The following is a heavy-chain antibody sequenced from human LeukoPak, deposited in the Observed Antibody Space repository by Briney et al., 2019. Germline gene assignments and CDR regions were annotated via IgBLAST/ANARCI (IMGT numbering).Heavy chain of an antibody. Sequence: PGGSLRLSCAASGFTFSDYYMSWVRQAPGKGLEWVGRIKSKTDGGTTDYAAPVKGRFTISRDDSKNTLYLQMNSLKTEDTAVYYCTTDPYVTPPDYWGQGTLVTVSS. J-gene: IGHJ4*02. V-gene: IGHV3-15*01. D-gene: IGHD4-23*01. CDR3: TTDPYVTPPDY. CDR1: GFTFSDYY. CDR2: IKSKTDGGTT.